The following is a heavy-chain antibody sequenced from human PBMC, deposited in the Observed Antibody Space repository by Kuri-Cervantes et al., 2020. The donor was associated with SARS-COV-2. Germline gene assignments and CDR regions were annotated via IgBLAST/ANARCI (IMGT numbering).Heavy chain of an antibody. CDR3: ARGRVYARRIYYYYYGMDV. Sequence: GSLRLSCAVYGGSFSGYYWSWIRQPPGKGLEWIGEINHSGSTNYNPSLKSRVTISVDTSKNQFSLKLSSVTAADTAVYYCARGRVYARRIYYYYYGMDVWGQGTTVTVSS. D-gene: IGHD3-16*01. CDR1: GGSFSGYY. CDR2: INHSGST. J-gene: IGHJ6*02. V-gene: IGHV4-34*01.